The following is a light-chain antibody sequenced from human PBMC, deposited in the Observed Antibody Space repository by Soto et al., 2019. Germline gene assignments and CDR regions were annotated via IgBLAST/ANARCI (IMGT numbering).Light chain of an antibody. CDR2: SNN. Sequence: QSVLTQPPSASGTPGQRVTISCSGSSSNIGSNTVNWYQQLPGTDRNHLIFSNNQRHSGVPDRFSGSKSGTSASLAISGLQHDDEDDYYCAAWDDSLSWVFGGGTQLTVL. CDR3: AAWDDSLSWV. CDR1: SSNIGSNT. V-gene: IGLV1-44*01. J-gene: IGLJ3*02.